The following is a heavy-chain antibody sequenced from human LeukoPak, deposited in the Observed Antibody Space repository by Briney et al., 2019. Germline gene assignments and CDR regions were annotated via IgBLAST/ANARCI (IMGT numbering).Heavy chain of an antibody. CDR1: GFTFSSYA. Sequence: GGPLRLSCAASGFTFSSYAMHWVRQAPGKGLDYVSAISSNGGSTYYANSVKGRFTISRDNSKNTLYLQMGSLRAEDMAVYYCARDYIGSYGDAFDIWGQGTMVTVSS. CDR3: ARDYIGSYGDAFDI. CDR2: ISSNGGST. J-gene: IGHJ3*02. D-gene: IGHD1-26*01. V-gene: IGHV3-64*01.